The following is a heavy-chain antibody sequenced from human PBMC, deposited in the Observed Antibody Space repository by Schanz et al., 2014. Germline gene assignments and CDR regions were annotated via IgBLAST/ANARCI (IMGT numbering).Heavy chain of an antibody. V-gene: IGHV1-46*01. J-gene: IGHJ3*01. Sequence: QVLLVQSGAEVKKPGASVKVSCKASGYTFTSYALNWVRQAPGQGLEWMGLINPIDGSTTYVWGFHGRLTMTRDTSTTTVYMDLSTLRSEDTAVYYCARGSCTASGCYDAFDLWGQGTLVTVSS. D-gene: IGHD2-2*01. CDR2: INPIDGST. CDR3: ARGSCTASGCYDAFDL. CDR1: GYTFTSYA.